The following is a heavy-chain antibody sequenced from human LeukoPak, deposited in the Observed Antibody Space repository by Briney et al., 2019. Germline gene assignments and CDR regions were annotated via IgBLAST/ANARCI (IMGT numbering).Heavy chain of an antibody. J-gene: IGHJ4*02. D-gene: IGHD3-22*01. CDR1: GGSISSYY. V-gene: IGHV4-59*01. CDR2: IYYSWST. Sequence: SETLSLTCTVSGGSISSYYWNWLRQPPGKGLEWIGYIYYSWSTNYNPSLKSRVTISVDTSKNQFSLKLSSVTAADTAVYYCARGADSSGYYSIFYFDYWGQGTLVAVSS. CDR3: ARGADSSGYYSIFYFDY.